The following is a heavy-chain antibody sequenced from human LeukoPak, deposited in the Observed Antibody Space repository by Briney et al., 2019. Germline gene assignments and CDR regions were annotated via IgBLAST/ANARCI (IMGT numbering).Heavy chain of an antibody. Sequence: PSETLSLTCTVSGGSISSGGYYWSWIRQHPGKGLEWIGYIYYSGSTYYNPSLKSRVTISVDTSKNQFSLKLSSVTAADTAVYYCAREGAIEVVVTDYWYFDLWGRGTLVTVSS. CDR3: AREGAIEVVVTDYWYFDL. CDR1: GGSISSGGYY. D-gene: IGHD2-21*02. J-gene: IGHJ2*01. CDR2: IYYSGST. V-gene: IGHV4-30-4*08.